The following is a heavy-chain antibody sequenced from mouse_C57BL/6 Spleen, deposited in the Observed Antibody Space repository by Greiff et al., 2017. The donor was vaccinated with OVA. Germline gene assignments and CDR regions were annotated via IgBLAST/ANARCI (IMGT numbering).Heavy chain of an antibody. CDR2: IDPEDGDT. V-gene: IGHV14-1*01. J-gene: IGHJ2*01. D-gene: IGHD1-1*01. CDR1: GFNIKDYY. CDR3: TVEDCITTVVPYFDY. Sequence: EVQLQQSGAELVRPGASVKLSCTASGFNIKDYYMHWVKQRPEQGLEWIGRIDPEDGDTEYAPKFQGKATMTADTSSNTAYLQLSSLTSEDTAVYYCTVEDCITTVVPYFDYWGQGTTLTVSS.